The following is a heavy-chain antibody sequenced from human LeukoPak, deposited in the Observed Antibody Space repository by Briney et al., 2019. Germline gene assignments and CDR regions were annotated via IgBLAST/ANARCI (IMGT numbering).Heavy chain of an antibody. V-gene: IGHV3-30*03. J-gene: IGHJ4*02. D-gene: IGHD6-13*01. Sequence: GGSLRLSCAASGFTFSSYGIHWVRLAPGKGLEWVAVISDDGTRKYYADSVQGRFTISRDNSRNTLYLQMNSLRAEDTAVYYCASPQSSSSPPFDYWGQGTLVTVSS. CDR1: GFTFSSYG. CDR3: ASPQSSSSPPFDY. CDR2: ISDDGTRK.